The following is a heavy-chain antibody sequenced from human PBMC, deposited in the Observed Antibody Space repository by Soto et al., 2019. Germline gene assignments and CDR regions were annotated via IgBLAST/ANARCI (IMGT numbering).Heavy chain of an antibody. CDR2: ISHTGRT. D-gene: IGHD4-17*01. V-gene: IGHV4-59*01. J-gene: IGHJ4*02. Sequence: SETLSLTCSVSTGSMRTYYWTWIRQSPGKGLEWIGQISHTGRTKYNPSLESRVTTSVDTSRKQFSLKLTSVTAADTALYYCARDDTTGLFDFWGQGTLVTVSS. CDR1: TGSMRTYY. CDR3: ARDDTTGLFDF.